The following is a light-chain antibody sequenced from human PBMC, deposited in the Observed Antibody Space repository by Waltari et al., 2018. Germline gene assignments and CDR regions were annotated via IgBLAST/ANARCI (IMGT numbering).Light chain of an antibody. V-gene: IGLV2-14*01. CDR1: GSDVGDYNY. CDR3: SSYISHMGWV. CDR2: DVR. J-gene: IGLJ3*02. Sequence: QSALTQPASVSGSPGQSITISCTGTGSDVGDYNYVSWFQHRPGEAPKLMIYDVRNRPSGVSSRFSGSKSGNTASLTISGLQAEDDADYYCSSYISHMGWVFGGGTKLSVL.